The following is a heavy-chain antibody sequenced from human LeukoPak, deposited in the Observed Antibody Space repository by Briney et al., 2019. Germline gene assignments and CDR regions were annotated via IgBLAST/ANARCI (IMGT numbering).Heavy chain of an antibody. CDR2: IYYSGST. CDR3: ARSGTEYTSSWLDS. D-gene: IGHD6-13*01. CDR1: GGSISSYY. V-gene: IGHV4-59*08. J-gene: IGHJ4*02. Sequence: SETLSLTCTVSGGSISSYYRSWIRQPPGKGLEWIGYIYYSGSTNYSPSLKSRVTISVDTSKNRFSLELSSVTAADTAVYYCARSGTEYTSSWLDSWGQGALVTVSS.